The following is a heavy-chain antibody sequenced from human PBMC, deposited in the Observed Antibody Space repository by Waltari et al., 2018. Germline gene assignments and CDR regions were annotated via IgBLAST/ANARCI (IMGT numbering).Heavy chain of an antibody. Sequence: QVQLQESGPGLVKPSQTLSLTCTVSGGSISSGDYFWRWIRQPPGKGLEWIGYIYYSGGTYYNPSLRSRVTSAVDTSKNQFSLKLSSVAAADTAVYYCARAQYYDSGSYIAYWGQGTLVAVSS. D-gene: IGHD3-10*01. CDR1: GGSISSGDYF. CDR2: IYYSGGT. V-gene: IGHV4-30-4*01. CDR3: ARAQYYDSGSYIAY. J-gene: IGHJ4*02.